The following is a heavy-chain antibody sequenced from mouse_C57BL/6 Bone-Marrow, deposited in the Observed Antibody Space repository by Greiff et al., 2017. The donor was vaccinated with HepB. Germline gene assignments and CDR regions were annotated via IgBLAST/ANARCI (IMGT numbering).Heavy chain of an antibody. CDR3: ARENYDYDQGYFDY. D-gene: IGHD2-4*01. CDR2: INPRNGGT. Sequence: VQLQQPGTELVKPGASVKLSCKASGYTFTSYWMHWVKQRPGQGLEWIGNINPRNGGTNYNEKFKSKATLTVDKSSSTVYMQLSSLTSEDSAVYDCARENYDYDQGYFDYWGQGTTLTVSS. J-gene: IGHJ2*01. CDR1: GYTFTSYW. V-gene: IGHV1-53*01.